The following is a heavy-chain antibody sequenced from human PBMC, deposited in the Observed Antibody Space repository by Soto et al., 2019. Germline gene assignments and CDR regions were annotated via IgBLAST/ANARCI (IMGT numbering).Heavy chain of an antibody. V-gene: IGHV3-21*01. J-gene: IGHJ6*02. CDR2: ISIRSDI. CDR3: AREYTAWPLAYGLDV. Sequence: GGSLRLSCVGSGFTFSNFSINWVRQAPGKGLEWVSSISIRSDIYYADSLKGRFTISRDNAKNSVSLQMNSLRAEDTAVYYCAREYTAWPLAYGLDVWGQGTTVTVSS. D-gene: IGHD2-2*02. CDR1: GFTFSNFS.